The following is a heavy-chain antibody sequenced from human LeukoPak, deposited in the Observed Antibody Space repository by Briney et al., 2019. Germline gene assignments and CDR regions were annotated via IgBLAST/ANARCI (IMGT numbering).Heavy chain of an antibody. D-gene: IGHD2-15*01. CDR3: SRAPKYCSGGSCSLNRFDY. J-gene: IGHJ4*02. Sequence: GGSLRLSCAASGFTFSSYWMSWVRQAPGKGLEWVANIKQDGSEKYYVDSVKGRFTISRDNAKNSLYLQMNSLRAEDTDVYYCSRAPKYCSGGSCSLNRFDYWGQGTLVTVSS. V-gene: IGHV3-7*01. CDR2: IKQDGSEK. CDR1: GFTFSSYW.